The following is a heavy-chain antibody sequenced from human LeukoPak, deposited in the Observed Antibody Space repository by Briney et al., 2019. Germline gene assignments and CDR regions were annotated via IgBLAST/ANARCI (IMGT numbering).Heavy chain of an antibody. CDR3: ATVFYDSSGYWLDY. CDR1: GYTLTELS. Sequence: ASVKVSCKVSGYTLTELSMHWVRQAPGKGRERMGGFDPEDGETIYAQQFQGRVTMTEDPSTDTAYMELSSLRSEDTAVYYCATVFYDSSGYWLDYWGQGTLVTVSS. J-gene: IGHJ4*02. D-gene: IGHD3-22*01. V-gene: IGHV1-24*01. CDR2: FDPEDGET.